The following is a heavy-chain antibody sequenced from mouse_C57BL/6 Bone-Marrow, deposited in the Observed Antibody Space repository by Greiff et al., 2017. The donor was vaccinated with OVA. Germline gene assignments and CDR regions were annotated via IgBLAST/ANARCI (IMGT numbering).Heavy chain of an antibody. Sequence: QVQLQQPGAELVMPGASVKLSCKASGYTFTSSWMHWVKQRPGQGLEWIGEIDPSDGYTNYNQKFKGKATLTVDKSSSTAYMQLSSLTSYDSAVYYSARALWCYAMDYWGQGTSVTVSS. J-gene: IGHJ4*01. V-gene: IGHV1-69*01. CDR2: IDPSDGYT. CDR1: GYTFTSSW. D-gene: IGHD1-1*02. CDR3: ARALWCYAMDY.